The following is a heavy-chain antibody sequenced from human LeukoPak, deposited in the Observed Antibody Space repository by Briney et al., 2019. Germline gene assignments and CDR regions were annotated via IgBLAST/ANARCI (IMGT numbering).Heavy chain of an antibody. CDR1: GFTFSSYV. Sequence: AGGSLRLSCAASGFTFSSYVMYWVRQAPGKGLEYVSSISSNGGSTYYANSVKGRFTISRDNSKNTLYLQMGSLRTEDMAVYYCARVSSGWYGYWGQGTLVTVSS. V-gene: IGHV3-64*01. CDR3: ARVSSGWYGY. CDR2: ISSNGGST. J-gene: IGHJ1*01. D-gene: IGHD6-19*01.